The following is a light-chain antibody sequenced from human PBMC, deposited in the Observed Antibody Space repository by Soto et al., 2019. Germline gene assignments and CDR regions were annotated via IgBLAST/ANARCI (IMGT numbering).Light chain of an antibody. V-gene: IGKV3-11*01. Sequence: EFVLTQPQAPLFLSQGERATLPCGAGRGVSSNLPWYQQKPGQAPRLLIYDASNRATGIPARFSGSGSGTDFTLTISSLEPEDFAVYYCQQRSNWPPYTFGQGTKLEIK. CDR3: QQRSNWPPYT. J-gene: IGKJ2*01. CDR2: DAS. CDR1: RGVSSN.